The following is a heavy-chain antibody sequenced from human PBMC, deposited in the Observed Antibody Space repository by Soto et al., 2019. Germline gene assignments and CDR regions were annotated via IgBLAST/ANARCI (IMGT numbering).Heavy chain of an antibody. J-gene: IGHJ5*02. CDR3: ARGSLTSPFFEAPGGAWLDP. CDR1: GRSISSSY. Sequence: SETLSPTCTVSGRSISSSYWSWIRQPPGKGLEWIGYIYDSGSTYYNSSLKSRVTMSVHTPKNQFSLKLRSVTAAGTAVYYCARGSLTSPFFEAPGGAWLDPWGQGTLVTVSS. V-gene: IGHV4-59*08. CDR2: IYDSGST. D-gene: IGHD3-3*02.